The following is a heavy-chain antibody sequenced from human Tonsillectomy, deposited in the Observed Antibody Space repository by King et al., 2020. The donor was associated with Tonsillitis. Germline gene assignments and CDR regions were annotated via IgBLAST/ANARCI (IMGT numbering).Heavy chain of an antibody. V-gene: IGHV1-18*01. J-gene: IGHJ4*02. D-gene: IGHD6-19*01. Sequence: VQLVESGAEVKKPGASVKVSCKASGYTFTSFGISWVRLAPGQGLEWMGWISAYDGNTNYAQKLQGRVTMTTDSSTSTAYMGLRSLRSDDTAVYYCAGDPGYSSGWYLDYWGQGTLVTVSS. CDR1: GYTFTSFG. CDR3: AGDPGYSSGWYLDY. CDR2: ISAYDGNT.